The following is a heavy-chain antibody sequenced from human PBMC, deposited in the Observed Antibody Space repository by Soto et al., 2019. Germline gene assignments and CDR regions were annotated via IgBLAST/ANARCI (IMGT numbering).Heavy chain of an antibody. D-gene: IGHD5-18*01. V-gene: IGHV3-23*01. CDR1: GFTFSSYA. J-gene: IGHJ4*02. CDR2: ISGSGGST. Sequence: AGGSLRLSCAASGFTFSSYAMSWVRQAPGKGLEWVSAISGSGGSTYYADSVKGRFTISRDNSKNTLYLQMNSLRAEDTAVYYCAKGERWLQLYYFDYWGQGTLVTVSS. CDR3: AKGERWLQLYYFDY.